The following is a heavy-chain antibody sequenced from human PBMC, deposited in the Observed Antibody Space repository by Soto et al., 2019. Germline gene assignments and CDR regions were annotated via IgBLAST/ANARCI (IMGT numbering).Heavy chain of an antibody. CDR2: IIPIFGTA. J-gene: IGHJ4*02. CDR3: ARSYSSSWYSPGTGYYFDC. V-gene: IGHV1-69*12. Sequence: QVQLVQSGAEVKKPGSSVKVSCKASGGTFSSYAISWVRQAPGQGLEWMGGIIPIFGTANYAQKFQGRVTITADDSTSTAYMELSRLKSEHTAVYYYARSYSSSWYSPGTGYYFDCWGQGTLVTVSS. CDR1: GGTFSSYA. D-gene: IGHD6-13*01.